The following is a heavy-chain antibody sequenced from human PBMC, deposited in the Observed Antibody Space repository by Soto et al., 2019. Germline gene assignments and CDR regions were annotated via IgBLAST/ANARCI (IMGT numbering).Heavy chain of an antibody. Sequence: ASVKVSCKASGYTFTGHYMHWVRQAPGQGLEWMGWINPNSGGTNYAQKFQGRVTMTRDTSISTAYMELSRLRSDDTAVYYCATYYTVTLYYYYYGMDVWGQGTTVTVSS. J-gene: IGHJ6*02. D-gene: IGHD4-4*01. CDR2: INPNSGGT. CDR1: GYTFTGHY. V-gene: IGHV1-2*02. CDR3: ATYYTVTLYYYYYGMDV.